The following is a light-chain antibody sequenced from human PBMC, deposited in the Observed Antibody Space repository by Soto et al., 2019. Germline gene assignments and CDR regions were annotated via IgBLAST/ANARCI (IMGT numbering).Light chain of an antibody. V-gene: IGKV1-9*01. J-gene: IGKJ1*01. Sequence: QLTQTTTFPSAAGGDRVTIICRACQAINTYLAWYQQKPGTAPKLLIYDASTLRSGVPSRFSGSGSGTEFTLTISSLQPDDFATYYCQHYMRSSFGQGTKV. CDR1: QAINTY. CDR3: QHYMRSS. CDR2: DAS.